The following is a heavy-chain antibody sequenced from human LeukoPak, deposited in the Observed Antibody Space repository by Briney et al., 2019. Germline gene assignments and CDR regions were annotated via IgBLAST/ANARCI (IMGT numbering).Heavy chain of an antibody. J-gene: IGHJ5*02. D-gene: IGHD2-15*01. CDR1: GGTFSSYA. CDR3: ARGSARANWFDP. V-gene: IGHV1-69*04. Sequence: GASVKVSCKASGGTFSSYAISWVRRAPGQGLEWMGRIIPILGIANYAQKFQGRVTITADKSTSTAYMELSSLRSEDTAVYYCARGSARANWFDPWGQGTLVTVSS. CDR2: IIPILGIA.